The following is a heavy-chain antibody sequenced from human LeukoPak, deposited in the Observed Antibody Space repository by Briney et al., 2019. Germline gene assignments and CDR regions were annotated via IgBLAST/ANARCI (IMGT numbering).Heavy chain of an antibody. CDR1: GFSFSDYW. CDR3: GTSWVRQPRVV. D-gene: IGHD3-10*01. J-gene: IGHJ4*02. Sequence: GGSLRLSCAASGFSFSDYWMSWVRQAPGKGREWVADIEPDGSGKTYVDSVKGRFTISRDNAQQSLYLQMDTLTAEHTAVYYCGTSWVRQPRVVWGQGILVTVSS. V-gene: IGHV3-7*01. CDR2: IEPDGSGK.